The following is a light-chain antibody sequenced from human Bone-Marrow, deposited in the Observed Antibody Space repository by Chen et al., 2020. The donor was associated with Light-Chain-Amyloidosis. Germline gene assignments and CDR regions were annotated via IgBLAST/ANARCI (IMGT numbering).Light chain of an antibody. V-gene: IGKV2-28*01. J-gene: IGKJ3*01. CDR1: QSLLHFNGYNY. Sequence: DIVLTQSPLSLPVTPGEPASISCRSSQSLLHFNGYNYLDWYLQKPGQSPQLLIYLGSNRASGVPDRFSGSGSGTEFTLKISSVEAEDVGVYYCMQALQTSFTFGPGTKVDIK. CDR3: MQALQTSFT. CDR2: LGS.